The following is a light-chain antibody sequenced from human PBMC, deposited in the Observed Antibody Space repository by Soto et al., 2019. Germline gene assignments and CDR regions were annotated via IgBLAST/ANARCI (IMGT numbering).Light chain of an antibody. CDR1: QDISTS. CDR3: QQYDSYPLT. CDR2: DVS. Sequence: DIQMTQSPSSLSASVGDRVTITCQASQDISTSLNWYQQKPGKAPKFLIYDVSTLESGVPSRFSGSGSGTEFTLTISSLQPEDFATYYCQQYDSYPLTFGGGTKVDNK. J-gene: IGKJ4*01. V-gene: IGKV1-16*01.